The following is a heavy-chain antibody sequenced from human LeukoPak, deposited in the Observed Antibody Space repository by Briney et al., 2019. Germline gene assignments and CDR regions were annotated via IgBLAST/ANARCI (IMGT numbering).Heavy chain of an antibody. CDR3: ARLYYYDSSGFYYFDY. J-gene: IGHJ4*02. Sequence: GESLRISCXXSGYSFTSXXXXXXXQMPGKXXXXXXXXXXSDSYTNYSPSFQGXXXISADKSISTAYLQWSSLKASDTAMYYCARLYYYDSSGFYYFDYWGQGTLVTVSS. CDR1: GYSFTSXX. D-gene: IGHD3-22*01. CDR2: XXXSDSYT. V-gene: IGHV5-10-1*01.